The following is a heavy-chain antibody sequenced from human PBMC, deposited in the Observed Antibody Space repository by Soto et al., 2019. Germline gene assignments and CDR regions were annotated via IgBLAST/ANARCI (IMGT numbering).Heavy chain of an antibody. CDR2: LSRGGGST. D-gene: IGHD5-12*01. Sequence: EAQLLESGGELIQPGGSLRLSCAASGFTYSSHGMSWVGQAPGKGLEWIAGLSRGGGSTYYADSVKGRFTISRDNSKNTLDLITNSLRVEDTALYYCARDGQYRTDGFDIWGQGTMVTVSS. J-gene: IGHJ3*02. CDR3: ARDGQYRTDGFDI. CDR1: GFTYSSHG. V-gene: IGHV3-23*01.